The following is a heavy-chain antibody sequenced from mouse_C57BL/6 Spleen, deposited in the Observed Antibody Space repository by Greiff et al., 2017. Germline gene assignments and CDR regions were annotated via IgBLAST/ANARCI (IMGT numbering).Heavy chain of an antibody. CDR3: ARRRDYDDY. CDR1: GFTFSSYG. Sequence: EVQGVESGGDLVKPGGSLKLSCAASGFTFSSYGMSWVRQTPDKRLEWVATISSGGSYTYYPDSVKGRFTISRDNAKNTLYLQMSSLKSEDTAMYYCARRRDYDDYGGQGTTLTVSS. V-gene: IGHV5-6*01. J-gene: IGHJ2*01. D-gene: IGHD2-4*01. CDR2: ISSGGSYT.